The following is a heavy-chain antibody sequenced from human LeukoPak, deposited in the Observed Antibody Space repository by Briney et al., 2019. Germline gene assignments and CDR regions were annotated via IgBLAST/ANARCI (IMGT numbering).Heavy chain of an antibody. CDR1: GFTFTTYS. Sequence: PGGSLRLSCAASGFTFTTYSMNWVRQAPGKGLEWVSSISSSSSYIYYADSVKGRFTISRDNAKNSLYLQMNSLRAEDTAVYYCARANYYYYYMDVWGKGTTVTISS. CDR2: ISSSSSYI. J-gene: IGHJ6*03. V-gene: IGHV3-21*01. CDR3: ARANYYYYYMDV. D-gene: IGHD2-8*01.